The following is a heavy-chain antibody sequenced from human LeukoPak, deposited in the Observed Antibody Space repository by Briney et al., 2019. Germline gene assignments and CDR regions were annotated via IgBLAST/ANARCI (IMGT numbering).Heavy chain of an antibody. D-gene: IGHD2-15*01. CDR3: ARLGGNYFDY. CDR1: GFTFSRYW. Sequence: GGSLRLSCVVSGFTFSRYWTSWVRQAPGKGLEWVANIKSDGSEKYYVDSVKGRFTISRDNAKNSLYLQMNSLRAEDTAVYYCARLGGNYFDYWGQGTLLTVSS. CDR2: IKSDGSEK. J-gene: IGHJ4*02. V-gene: IGHV3-7*04.